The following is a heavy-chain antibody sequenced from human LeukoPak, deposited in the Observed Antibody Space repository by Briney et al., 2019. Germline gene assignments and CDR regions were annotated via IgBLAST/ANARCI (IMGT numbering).Heavy chain of an antibody. CDR2: INPNSGDT. CDR1: GYTFTDYY. CDR3: ARSTITTTAAGHFDL. J-gene: IGHJ2*01. V-gene: IGHV1-2*06. D-gene: IGHD6-13*01. Sequence: ASVKVSCKSSGYTFTDYYVHWVQQAPGQGLEWMGRINPNSGDTNYAQNFQGRVTMSRDTSISTAYLELNSLIFDDTAVFYCARSTITTTAAGHFDLWGRGTLVTVSS.